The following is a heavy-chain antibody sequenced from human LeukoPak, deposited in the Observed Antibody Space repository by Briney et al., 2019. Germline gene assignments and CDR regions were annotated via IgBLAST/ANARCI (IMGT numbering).Heavy chain of an antibody. J-gene: IGHJ4*02. CDR1: GGSISSSSYY. CDR2: IYYSGST. D-gene: IGHD1-26*01. Sequence: SETLSLTCTVSGGSISSSSYYWGWIRQPPGKGLEWIGYIYYSGSTNYNPSLKSRVTISVDTSKNQFSLKLSSVTAADTAVYYCARAPPSGSGSYRRQFDYWGQGTLVTVSS. V-gene: IGHV4-61*05. CDR3: ARAPPSGSGSYRRQFDY.